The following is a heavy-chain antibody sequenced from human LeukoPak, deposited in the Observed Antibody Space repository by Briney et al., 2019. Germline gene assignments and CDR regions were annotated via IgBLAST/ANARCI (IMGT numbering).Heavy chain of an antibody. Sequence: PGGSLRLSCAASGFTFSSYSMNWVRQAPGKGLEWVSSISSSSSCIYYADSVKGRFTISRDNAKNSVYLQLSSLRVEDTAVYYCARFLATWDYYYMDVWGTGTTVIVSS. CDR3: ARFLATWDYYYMDV. CDR2: ISSSSSCI. CDR1: GFTFSSYS. V-gene: IGHV3-21*01. D-gene: IGHD3-3*01. J-gene: IGHJ6*03.